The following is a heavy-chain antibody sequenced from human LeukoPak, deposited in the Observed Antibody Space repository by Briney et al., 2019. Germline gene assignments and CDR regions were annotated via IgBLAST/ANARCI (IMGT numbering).Heavy chain of an antibody. J-gene: IGHJ4*02. CDR3: ARDSGYYSFDY. CDR1: GGSISSHY. Sequence: SETLSLTCTVSGGSISSHYWSWIRQPPGKGLEWIGYIYYSGSTNYNPSLKSRVTISVDTSKNQFSLKLSSVTAADTAVYYCARDSGYYSFDYWGQGTLVTVSS. V-gene: IGHV4-59*11. CDR2: IYYSGST. D-gene: IGHD3-22*01.